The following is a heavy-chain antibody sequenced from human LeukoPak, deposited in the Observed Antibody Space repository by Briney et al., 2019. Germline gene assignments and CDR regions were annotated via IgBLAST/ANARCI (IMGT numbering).Heavy chain of an antibody. J-gene: IGHJ3*02. Sequence: PSETLSLTCAVYGGSFSGYYWSWIRQPAGKGLEWIGRIYTSGSTNYNPSLKSRVTISVDTSKNQFSLKLSSVTAADTAVYYCARAELGSDDAFDIWGQGTMVTVSS. CDR3: ARAELGSDDAFDI. V-gene: IGHV4-59*10. CDR2: IYTSGST. D-gene: IGHD7-27*01. CDR1: GGSFSGYY.